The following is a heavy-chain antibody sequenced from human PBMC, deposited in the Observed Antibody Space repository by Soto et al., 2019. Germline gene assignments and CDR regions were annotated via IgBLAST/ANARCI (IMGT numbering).Heavy chain of an antibody. Sequence: PSETLSLTCTVSGGFISSYYWSWIRQPPGKGLEWIGYIYYSGSTNYNPSLKSRVTISVDTSKNQCSLKLSSVTAADTAVYYCARDGSGSYRHAFAIWGQGTMVPVSS. D-gene: IGHD3-10*01. CDR1: GGFISSYY. J-gene: IGHJ3*02. CDR2: IYYSGST. CDR3: ARDGSGSYRHAFAI. V-gene: IGHV4-59*01.